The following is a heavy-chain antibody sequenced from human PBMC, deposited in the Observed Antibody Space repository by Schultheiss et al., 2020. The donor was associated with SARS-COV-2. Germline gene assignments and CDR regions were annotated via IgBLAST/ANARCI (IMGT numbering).Heavy chain of an antibody. D-gene: IGHD4-17*01. Sequence: SQTLSLTCTVSGDSIRSAYYWGWIRQPPGKGLEWVGNIYHSGSTYCNTSLKSRVTMSIDTSRNQFSLKLSSVTAADTAVYFCARGTDKNLFGDYVPYYFGMDVWGQGTTVTVSS. CDR2: IYHSGST. CDR3: ARGTDKNLFGDYVPYYFGMDV. V-gene: IGHV4-38-2*02. CDR1: GDSIRSAYY. J-gene: IGHJ6*02.